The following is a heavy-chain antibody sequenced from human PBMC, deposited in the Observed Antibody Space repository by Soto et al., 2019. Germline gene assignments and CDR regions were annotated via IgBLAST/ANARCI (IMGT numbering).Heavy chain of an antibody. CDR2: INHSGST. J-gene: IGHJ6*03. CDR1: GGSFSGYY. D-gene: IGHD3-10*01. Sequence: SETLSLTCAVYGGSFSGYYWSWIRQPPGKGLEWIGEINHSGSTNYNPSLKSRVTISVDTSKNQFSLKLSSVTAADTAVYYCARRIPSRSKFGEFFSDYYYMDVWGKGTTVTVSS. CDR3: ARRIPSRSKFGEFFSDYYYMDV. V-gene: IGHV4-34*01.